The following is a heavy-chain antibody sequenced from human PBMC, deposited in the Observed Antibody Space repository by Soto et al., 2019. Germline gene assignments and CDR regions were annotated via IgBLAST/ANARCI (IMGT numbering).Heavy chain of an antibody. CDR1: GGTFSSYA. V-gene: IGHV1-69*13. CDR2: IIPIFGTA. J-gene: IGHJ4*02. CDR3: ARPAVAKQIYYFDY. Sequence: SVKFSCNASGGTFSSYAISWLRQAPGQGLEWMGGIIPIFGTANYAQKFQGRVTITADESTSTAYMELSSLRSEDTAVYYCARPAVAKQIYYFDYWGQGTLVTVSS. D-gene: IGHD6-19*01.